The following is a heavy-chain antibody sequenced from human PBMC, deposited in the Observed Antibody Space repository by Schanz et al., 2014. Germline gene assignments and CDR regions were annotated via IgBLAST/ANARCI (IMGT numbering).Heavy chain of an antibody. Sequence: QVQLVESGGGVVQPGRSLRLSCAASGFTFNSYAFHWVRQAPGKGLEWVALISYDGNTKYYADSVKGRFTISRDNSKNTLYLQMNSLRADDAAVYYCARELLVSHYDFWSGSDYWGQGTLVTVSS. J-gene: IGHJ4*02. D-gene: IGHD3-3*01. V-gene: IGHV3-30-3*01. CDR1: GFTFNSYA. CDR2: ISYDGNTK. CDR3: ARELLVSHYDFWSGSDY.